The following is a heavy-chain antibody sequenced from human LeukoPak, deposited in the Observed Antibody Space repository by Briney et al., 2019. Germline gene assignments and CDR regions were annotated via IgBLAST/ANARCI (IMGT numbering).Heavy chain of an antibody. CDR2: IRSKAYGGTT. Sequence: GGSLRLSCTASGFAFGDYAMSWVRQAPGKGLEWVGFIRSKAYGGTTEYAASVKGRFTISRDDSKSIAYLQMNSLKTEDTAVYYCSGNYYYYRDVWGKGTTVTVSS. CDR1: GFAFGDYA. V-gene: IGHV3-49*04. CDR3: SGNYYYYRDV. D-gene: IGHD3-10*01. J-gene: IGHJ6*03.